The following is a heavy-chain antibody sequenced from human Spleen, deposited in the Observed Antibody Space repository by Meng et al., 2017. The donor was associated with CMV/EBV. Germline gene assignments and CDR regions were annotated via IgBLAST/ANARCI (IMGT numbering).Heavy chain of an antibody. V-gene: IGHV3-23*03. CDR1: GFTFSRYA. J-gene: IGHJ4*02. CDR2: VSSGGSNT. CDR3: AKPTPYCSSTSCWSDY. D-gene: IGHD2-2*01. Sequence: GGSLRLSCAASGFTFSRYAMTWVRQAPGKGLEWVSVVSSGGSNTHYADSVKGRFTISRDNSKNTVYLQMNSLRAEDTAVYYCAKPTPYCSSTSCWSDYWGQGTLVTVSS.